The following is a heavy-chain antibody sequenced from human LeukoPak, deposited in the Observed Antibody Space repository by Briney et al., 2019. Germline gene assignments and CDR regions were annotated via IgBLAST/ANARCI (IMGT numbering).Heavy chain of an antibody. CDR3: ARDVGTWFDP. Sequence: GGSLRLSCAASGFTFSSYEMNWVRQAPGKGLEWVANIKQDGSEKYYVDSVKGRFTISRDNAKTSLYLQMNSLRAEDTAVYYCARDVGTWFDPWGQGTLVTVSS. CDR2: IKQDGSEK. CDR1: GFTFSSYE. V-gene: IGHV3-7*01. D-gene: IGHD6-13*01. J-gene: IGHJ5*02.